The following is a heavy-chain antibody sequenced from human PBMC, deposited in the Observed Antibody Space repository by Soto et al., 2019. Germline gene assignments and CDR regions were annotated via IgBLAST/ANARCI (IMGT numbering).Heavy chain of an antibody. CDR1: GFTFSNAW. D-gene: IGHD5-18*01. V-gene: IGHV3-15*07. Sequence: GGSLRLSCAASGFTFSNAWMNWVRQAPGKGLEWVGRIKSKTDGGTTDYAAPVKGRFTISGDDSKNTLYLQMNSLKTEDTAVYYCTTVESGYSYGYDYGMDVWGQGTTVTVSS. CDR3: TTVESGYSYGYDYGMDV. J-gene: IGHJ6*02. CDR2: IKSKTDGGTT.